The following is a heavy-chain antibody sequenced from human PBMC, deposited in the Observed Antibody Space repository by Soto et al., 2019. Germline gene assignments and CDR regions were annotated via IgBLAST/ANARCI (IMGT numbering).Heavy chain of an antibody. Sequence: SVKVSCKASGGTFSSYAISWVRQAPGQGLEWMGGIIPIFGTANYAQKFQGRVTITADESTSTAYMELSSLRSEDTAVYYCARDSDIVVVPAAIRSGYYYYYGMDGWGQGTTVTV. J-gene: IGHJ6*02. CDR2: IIPIFGTA. D-gene: IGHD2-2*02. CDR1: GGTFSSYA. V-gene: IGHV1-69*13. CDR3: ARDSDIVVVPAAIRSGYYYYYGMDG.